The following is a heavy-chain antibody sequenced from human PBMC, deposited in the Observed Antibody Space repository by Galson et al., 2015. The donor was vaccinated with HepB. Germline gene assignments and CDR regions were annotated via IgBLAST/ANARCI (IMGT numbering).Heavy chain of an antibody. Sequence: PVKDSCKAPGYTFPYSTVHWARLAPRPRLECVGWCNPGRGHANYSEKFQGRVTMTRDTSADTAHLNINRLRSEDTATYFCARGEWPISVGGVGSFNIWGQGTTVTVST. J-gene: IGHJ3*02. D-gene: IGHD6-19*01. CDR1: GYTFPYST. CDR3: ARGEWPISVGGVGSFNI. V-gene: IGHV1-3*01. CDR2: CNPGRGHA.